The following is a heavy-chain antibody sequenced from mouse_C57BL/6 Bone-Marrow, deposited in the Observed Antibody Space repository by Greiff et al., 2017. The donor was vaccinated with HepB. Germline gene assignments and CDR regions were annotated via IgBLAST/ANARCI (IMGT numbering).Heavy chain of an antibody. J-gene: IGHJ1*03. V-gene: IGHV14-2*01. CDR3: AVTTVVYWYFDV. CDR1: GFNIKDYY. D-gene: IGHD1-1*01. CDR2: IDPEDGET. Sequence: VQLQQSGAELVKPGASVKLSCTASGFNIKDYYMHWVKQRTEQGLEWIGRIDPEDGETKYAPKFKGKATITADTSSNTAYLQLSSLTSEDTAVYYCAVTTVVYWYFDVWGTGTTVTVSS.